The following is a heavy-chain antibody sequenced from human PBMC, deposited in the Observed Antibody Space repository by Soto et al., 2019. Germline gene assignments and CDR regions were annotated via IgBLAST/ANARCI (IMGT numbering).Heavy chain of an antibody. CDR3: AHRRVWSSDWYDWFDP. J-gene: IGHJ5*02. CDR1: GFSLSTNGVR. CDR2: ISWNDEK. D-gene: IGHD6-19*01. Sequence: ESGPTLVNHTQTLTLTCTFSGFSLSTNGVRVGWIRQPPGKALEWLAIISWNDEKYYSPSLKSRLTITKDTSKNQVVLTMTNVDPVDTATYYCAHRRVWSSDWYDWFDPWGQGMLVTVSS. V-gene: IGHV2-5*01.